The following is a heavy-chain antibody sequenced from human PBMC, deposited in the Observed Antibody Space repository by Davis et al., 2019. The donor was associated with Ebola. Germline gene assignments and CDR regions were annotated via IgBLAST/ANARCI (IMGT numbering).Heavy chain of an antibody. Sequence: ASVKVSCKASGYTFTSYGISWVRQAPGQGLEWMGWISAYNGNTNYAQNVQGRVTMTTDTSTSTAYMELRSLRSDDTAVYYCARSGITIFGVPGYYYGMDVWGKGTTVTVSS. J-gene: IGHJ6*04. CDR2: ISAYNGNT. CDR3: ARSGITIFGVPGYYYGMDV. V-gene: IGHV1-18*04. D-gene: IGHD3-3*01. CDR1: GYTFTSYG.